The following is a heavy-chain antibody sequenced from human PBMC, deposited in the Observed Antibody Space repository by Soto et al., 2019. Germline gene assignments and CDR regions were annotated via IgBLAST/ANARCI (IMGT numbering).Heavy chain of an antibody. J-gene: IGHJ4*02. V-gene: IGHV1-69*13. CDR3: AREIQGRGYSYGYYFDY. D-gene: IGHD5-18*01. CDR2: IIPIFGTA. CDR1: GGTFSSYA. Sequence: SVKVSCKASGGTFSSYAISWVRQAPGQGLEWMGGIIPIFGTANYAQKFQGRVTITADESTSTAYMELSSLRSEDTAVYYCAREIQGRGYSYGYYFDYWGQGTLVTVSS.